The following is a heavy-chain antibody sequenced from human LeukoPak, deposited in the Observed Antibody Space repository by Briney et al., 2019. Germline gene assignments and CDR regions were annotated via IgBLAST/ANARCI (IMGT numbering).Heavy chain of an antibody. Sequence: GRALRLSCAGSGFTFKDYGMQWVGQPPGKGLEWVSSINWNGGGTDYADSVKGRFTISRDNAKNSLYLQLSSLRPEDTALYYCAKHMRATNTYSFFGLDVWGQGTTVTVSS. J-gene: IGHJ6*02. V-gene: IGHV3-9*01. CDR1: GFTFKDYG. CDR2: INWNGGGT. CDR3: AKHMRATNTYSFFGLDV. D-gene: IGHD1-26*01.